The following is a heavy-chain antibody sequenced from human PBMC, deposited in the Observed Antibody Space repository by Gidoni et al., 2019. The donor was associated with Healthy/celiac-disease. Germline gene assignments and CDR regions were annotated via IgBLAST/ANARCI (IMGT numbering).Heavy chain of an antibody. CDR3: AREPWEYDILTGYTSYFDY. J-gene: IGHJ4*02. V-gene: IGHV3-48*03. D-gene: IGHD3-9*01. CDR2: ISSSGSTI. Sequence: EVQLVESGGGLVQPGGSLRLSCAASGFTFSSYEMNWVRQAPGKGLEWVSYISSSGSTIYYADSVKGRFTISRDNAKNSLYLQMNSLRAEDTAVYYCAREPWEYDILTGYTSYFDYWGQGTLVTVSS. CDR1: GFTFSSYE.